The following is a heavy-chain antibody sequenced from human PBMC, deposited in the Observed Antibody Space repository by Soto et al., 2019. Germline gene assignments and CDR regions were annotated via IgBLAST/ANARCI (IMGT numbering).Heavy chain of an antibody. CDR1: GFTFDDYA. CDR3: AKAGYSGSYYFDY. J-gene: IGHJ4*02. CDR2: ISWNSGSI. Sequence: GGSLRLSCAASGFTFDDYAMHWVRQAPGKGLEWVSGISWNSGSIGYGYSVKCGFTISRDNAKNLLYLQMNSLRAEDTAWYYCAKAGYSGSYYFDYWGQGTLVTVSS. V-gene: IGHV3-9*01. D-gene: IGHD5-12*01.